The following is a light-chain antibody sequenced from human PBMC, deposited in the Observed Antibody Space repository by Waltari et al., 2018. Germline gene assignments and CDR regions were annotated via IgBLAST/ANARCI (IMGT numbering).Light chain of an antibody. CDR1: SSNIGRNT. CDR3: AVWDGSLNGHVV. V-gene: IGLV1-44*01. J-gene: IGLJ2*01. CDR2: SNN. Sequence: QSVLTQPPSASGTPGQRVFISCSGSSSNIGRNTVNWYQQLPATASTLLIFSNNQRPSVVSDRFSGSKSGTSASLAISGLQSEDEADYYCAVWDGSLNGHVVFGGGTKLTVL.